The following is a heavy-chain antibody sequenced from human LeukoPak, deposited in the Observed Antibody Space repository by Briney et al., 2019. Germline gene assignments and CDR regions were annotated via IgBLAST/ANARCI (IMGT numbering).Heavy chain of an antibody. CDR3: ARDKSTWATVTTGCFDY. CDR1: GYTFTSYY. J-gene: IGHJ4*02. CDR2: INPSGGST. D-gene: IGHD4-17*01. V-gene: IGHV1-46*01. Sequence: ASVKASCKASGYTFTSYYMHWVRQAPGQGLEWMGIINPSGGSTSYAQKFQGRVTMTRDTSTSTVYMELSSLRSEDTAVYYCARDKSTWATVTTGCFDYWGQGTLVTVSS.